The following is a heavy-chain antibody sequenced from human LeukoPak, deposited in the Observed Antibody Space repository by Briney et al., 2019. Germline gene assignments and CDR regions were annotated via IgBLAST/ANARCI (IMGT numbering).Heavy chain of an antibody. Sequence: GGSLRLSCAASGFTFSSYSMSWVRQAPGKGLEWVSSISDDSNYIYYADSVEGRFTISRDNAKNSLYLQMNSLRAEDTAVYYCARYGNGAWLAHYAFDIWGQGTMVTVSS. J-gene: IGHJ3*02. V-gene: IGHV3-21*01. CDR1: GFTFSSYS. CDR2: ISDDSNYI. CDR3: ARYGNGAWLAHYAFDI. D-gene: IGHD6-19*01.